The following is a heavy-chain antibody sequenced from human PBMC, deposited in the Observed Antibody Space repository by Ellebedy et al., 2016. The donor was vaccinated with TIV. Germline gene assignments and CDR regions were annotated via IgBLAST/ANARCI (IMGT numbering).Heavy chain of an antibody. V-gene: IGHV3-30*18. CDR1: GFTFSNYG. CDR2: ISSDGSGR. D-gene: IGHD6-6*01. CDR3: AKRRMPGRLEGFDY. Sequence: GGSLRLXXAASGFTFSNYGMHWVRQAPGKGLEWVALISSDGSGRYYAHSVKGRFTISRDNSKNTLYLQMNSLRAEDTAVYYCAKRRMPGRLEGFDYWGQGTLVTVSS. J-gene: IGHJ4*02.